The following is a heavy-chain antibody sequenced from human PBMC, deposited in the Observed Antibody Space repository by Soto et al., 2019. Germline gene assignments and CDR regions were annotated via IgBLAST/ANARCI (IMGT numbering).Heavy chain of an antibody. CDR2: MNPNSGNT. D-gene: IGHD5-18*01. J-gene: IGHJ4*02. CDR1: GYTFTSYD. V-gene: IGHV1-8*01. CDR3: ASRGSQYSYGYVLGY. Sequence: QVQLVQSGAEVKKPGASVKVSCKASGYTFTSYDINWVRQATGQGLEWMGWMNPNSGNTGYAQKFQGRVTMXXNXSXXTAYMELSSLRSEDTAVYYCASRGSQYSYGYVLGYWGQGTLVTVSS.